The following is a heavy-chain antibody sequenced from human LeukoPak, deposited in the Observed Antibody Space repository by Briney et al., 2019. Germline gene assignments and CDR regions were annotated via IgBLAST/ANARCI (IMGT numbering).Heavy chain of an antibody. J-gene: IGHJ4*02. CDR3: AKDSPGYDLGGY. CDR1: GFTFSTNS. V-gene: IGHV3-30*18. D-gene: IGHD3-3*01. CDR2: ISYDGSNK. Sequence: GGSLRLSCAASGFTFSTNSMNWVRQAPGKGLEWVAVISYDGSNKYYADSVKGRFTISRDNSKNTLYLQMNSLRAEDTAVYYCAKDSPGYDLGGYWGQGTLVTVSS.